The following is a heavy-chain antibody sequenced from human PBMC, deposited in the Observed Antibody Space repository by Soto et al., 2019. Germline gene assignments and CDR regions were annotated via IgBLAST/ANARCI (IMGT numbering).Heavy chain of an antibody. CDR1: GFTFSSYA. V-gene: IGHV3-30-3*01. Sequence: GSLRLSCAAAGFTFSSYAMHWVRQAPGKGLEWVAVISYDGSNKYYVDSVKGRFTIFGDSAKNSLFLIMDSLRAEDTAVYYCAAYNSSRHAAFDIWGQGTLVTVSS. D-gene: IGHD6-6*01. CDR3: AAYNSSRHAAFDI. J-gene: IGHJ3*02. CDR2: ISYDGSNK.